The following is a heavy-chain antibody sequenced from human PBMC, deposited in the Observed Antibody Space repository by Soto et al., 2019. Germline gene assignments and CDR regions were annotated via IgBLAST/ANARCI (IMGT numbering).Heavy chain of an antibody. V-gene: IGHV1-69*12. CDR1: GGTFNHYA. Sequence: QVQLVQSGAEVKKPGSSVKVSCKASGGTFNHYAFSWVRQAPGQGLEWLGGIIPIFVRPDYAQTFRDRCTITADESTTTAHMELSSLRSEDTAVYYGATWLKVAGISGNYYYGMDGCGPGTTFTVSS. CDR2: IIPIFVRP. D-gene: IGHD6-19*01. CDR3: ATWLKVAGISGNYYYGMDG. J-gene: IGHJ6*02.